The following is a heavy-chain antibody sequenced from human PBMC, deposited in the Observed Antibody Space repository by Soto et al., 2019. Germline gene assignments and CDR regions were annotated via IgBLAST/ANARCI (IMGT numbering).Heavy chain of an antibody. V-gene: IGHV4-30-4*01. CDR1: GGSISSGDYY. CDR2: IYFSGRT. Sequence: PSGTLTLTCTVSGGSISSGDYYWNWIRQPPGKGLEWIGYIYFSGRTYYNPSLKSRVIISLDTSKNQFSLKLSSVTAADTAVYYCARELTGYRFGPGEVYWGQGTLVTVSS. D-gene: IGHD5-18*01. J-gene: IGHJ4*02. CDR3: ARELTGYRFGPGEVY.